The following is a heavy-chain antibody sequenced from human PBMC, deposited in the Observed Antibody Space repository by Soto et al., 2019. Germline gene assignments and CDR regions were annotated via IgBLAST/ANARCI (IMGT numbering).Heavy chain of an antibody. CDR3: TTDRYYYGSGSEAYDI. D-gene: IGHD3-10*01. CDR1: GFTFSNAW. CDR2: IKSKTDGGTT. Sequence: EVQLVESGGGLVKPGGSLRLSCAASGFTFSNAWMNWVRQAPGKGLEWVGRIKSKTDGGTTDYAAPVKGRFTISRDDSKNTLYLQMNSLKTEDTAVYYCTTDRYYYGSGSEAYDIWGQGTMVTVSS. J-gene: IGHJ3*02. V-gene: IGHV3-15*07.